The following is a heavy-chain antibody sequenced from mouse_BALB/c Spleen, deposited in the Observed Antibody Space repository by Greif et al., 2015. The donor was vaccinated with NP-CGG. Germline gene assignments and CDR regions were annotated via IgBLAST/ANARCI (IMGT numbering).Heavy chain of an antibody. V-gene: IGHV1S130*01. J-gene: IGHJ2*01. D-gene: IGHD2-4*01. CDR2: IHPNSGNI. CDR3: AKSGDYDNSFDY. CDR1: GYAFTSSW. Sequence: VQLQQSGSVLVRPGASVKLSCKASGYAFTSSWMHWAKQRPGQGLEWIGEIHPNSGNINYNEKFKGKATLTVDTSSSTAYVDLSSLISEDSAVYYCAKSGDYDNSFDYWGQGTTLTVSS.